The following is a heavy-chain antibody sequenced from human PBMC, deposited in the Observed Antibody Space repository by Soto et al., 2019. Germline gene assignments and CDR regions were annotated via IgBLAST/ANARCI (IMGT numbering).Heavy chain of an antibody. J-gene: IGHJ4*02. V-gene: IGHV3-21*01. CDR2: ISDGSTYI. D-gene: IGHD2-15*01. CDR3: TRAYGSSFAD. CDR1: GFTFSRFN. Sequence: GGSLRLSCVASGFTFSRFNMKWVRQAPGKGLEWVSSISDGSTYIYYADSVKGRFSVSRDNAKNSLFLQMDSLRVEDTAVYYCTRAYGSSFADWGQGTLVTVSS.